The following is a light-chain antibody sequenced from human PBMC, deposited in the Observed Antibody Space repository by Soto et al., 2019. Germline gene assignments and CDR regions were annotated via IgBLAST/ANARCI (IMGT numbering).Light chain of an antibody. Sequence: QSVLTQPASVSGSPGQSITISCTGTSSDVGGYKYVSWYQQHPGKAPKLMIYEVSNRPSGISNRFSGSKSGNTASLTISGLQGEDEADYYCSSYTSRSTLHVLFGGGTQLTVL. V-gene: IGLV2-14*01. J-gene: IGLJ2*01. CDR1: SSDVGGYKY. CDR3: SSYTSRSTLHVL. CDR2: EVS.